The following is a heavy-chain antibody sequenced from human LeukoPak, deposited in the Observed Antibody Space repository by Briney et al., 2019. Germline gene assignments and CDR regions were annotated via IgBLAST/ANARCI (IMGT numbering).Heavy chain of an antibody. Sequence: ETLSLTCTVSGGSINSYYWSWLRQPPGKGLEYIGYTHYSGSTNYNPSLKSRVTISLDTSGNQFSLKLSSVTAADTAVYYCASGYCGGACQLGGVDMWGQGTMVTVSS. V-gene: IGHV4-59*01. CDR1: GGSINSYY. J-gene: IGHJ3*02. CDR2: THYSGST. D-gene: IGHD2-21*02. CDR3: ASGYCGGACQLGGVDM.